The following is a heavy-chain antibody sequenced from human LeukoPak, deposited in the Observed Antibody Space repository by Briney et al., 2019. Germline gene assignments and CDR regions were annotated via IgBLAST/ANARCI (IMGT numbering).Heavy chain of an antibody. CDR1: GGTFSSYA. Sequence: VASVKVSCKASGGTFSSYAISWVRQAPGQGLEWMGGIIPIFGTANYAQKFQGRVTITADESTSTAYMELSSLRSEDTAVYYCATHHYYDSSGYPDYWGQGTLVTVSS. D-gene: IGHD3-22*01. V-gene: IGHV1-69*01. CDR3: ATHHYYDSSGYPDY. CDR2: IIPIFGTA. J-gene: IGHJ4*02.